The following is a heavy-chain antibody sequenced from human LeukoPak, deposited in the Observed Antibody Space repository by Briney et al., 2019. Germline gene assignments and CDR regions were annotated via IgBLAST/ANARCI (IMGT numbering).Heavy chain of an antibody. V-gene: IGHV4-34*01. Sequence: PSETLSLTCTVSGGSISSYYWSWIRQPPGKGLEWIGEINHSGSTNYNPSLKSRVTISVDTSKNQFSLKLSSVTALDTAVYYCARFNSTYYYYDYWGQGTLVTVSS. CDR2: INHSGST. D-gene: IGHD2/OR15-2a*01. CDR1: GGSISSYY. CDR3: ARFNSTYYYYDY. J-gene: IGHJ4*02.